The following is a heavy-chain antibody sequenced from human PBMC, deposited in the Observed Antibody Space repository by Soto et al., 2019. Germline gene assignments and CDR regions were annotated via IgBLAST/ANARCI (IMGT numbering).Heavy chain of an antibody. Sequence: QVQLVESGGGVVQPGRSLRLSCAASGFTFSSYAMHWVRQAPGKGLEWVAVISYDGSNKYYADSVKGRFTISRDNSKHTRYRQMNSLGAEDTAVYYCARDLIDYYDRAVDPPSVFDYWGQGTLVTVSS. CDR3: ARDLIDYYDRAVDPPSVFDY. CDR2: ISYDGSNK. V-gene: IGHV3-30-3*01. CDR1: GFTFSSYA. D-gene: IGHD3-22*01. J-gene: IGHJ4*02.